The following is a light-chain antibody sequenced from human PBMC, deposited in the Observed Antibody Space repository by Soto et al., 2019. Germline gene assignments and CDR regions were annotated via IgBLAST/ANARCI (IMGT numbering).Light chain of an antibody. CDR3: QQHRNSPWR. J-gene: IGKJ1*01. CDR2: GGS. Sequence: EIVLTQSPGPLSLSPGERATLSCRASQSVSSNYLAWYQQAPGQAPRLLIYGGSSRATAIPDRFSGGGSGTDLSLPISRLEPEGIGVYSCQQHRNSPWRVGQGTKQDI. CDR1: QSVSSNY. V-gene: IGKV3-20*01.